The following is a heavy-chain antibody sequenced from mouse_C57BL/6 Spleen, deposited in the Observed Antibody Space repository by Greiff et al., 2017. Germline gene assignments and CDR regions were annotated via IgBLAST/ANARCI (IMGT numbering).Heavy chain of an antibody. D-gene: IGHD1-1*01. Sequence: ESGPGLVKPSQSLSLTCSVTGYSITSGYYWNWIRQFPGNKLEWMGYISYDGSNNYNPSLKNRISITRDPSKNQFFLKLNSVTTEDTATYYCASSSYGYWYFDVWGTGTTVTVSS. CDR3: ASSSYGYWYFDV. CDR2: ISYDGSN. V-gene: IGHV3-6*01. J-gene: IGHJ1*03. CDR1: GYSITSGYY.